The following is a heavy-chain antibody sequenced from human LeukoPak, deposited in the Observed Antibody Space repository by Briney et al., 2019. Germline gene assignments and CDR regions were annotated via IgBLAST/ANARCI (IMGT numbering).Heavy chain of an antibody. D-gene: IGHD3-22*01. CDR1: GISLSNYG. V-gene: IGHV3-23*01. CDR2: ISGSGGGA. Sequence: GGSLRLSCAVSGISLSNYGMSWVRQAPGKGLEWVAGISGSGGGANYADSVKGRFTISRDNPKNTLYLQMNRLRAEDTAVYFCAKRGVVIRVILVGFHKEAYYFDSWGQGALVTVSS. J-gene: IGHJ4*02. CDR3: AKRGVVIRVILVGFHKEAYYFDS.